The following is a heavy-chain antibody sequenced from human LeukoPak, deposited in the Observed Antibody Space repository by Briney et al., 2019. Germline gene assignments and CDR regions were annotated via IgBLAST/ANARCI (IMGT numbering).Heavy chain of an antibody. J-gene: IGHJ4*02. D-gene: IGHD5-18*01. CDR3: ARDMGIQLADPRDY. CDR1: GGSISSYY. Sequence: SDTLSLTCTVWGGSISSYYWSWIGQPAGKALEGMGRIYTSGSTNYNPSLKGRVTMSVDTSKNQFSLKLSSVNAADTAVYYCARDMGIQLADPRDYWGQGTLVTVSS. V-gene: IGHV4-4*07. CDR2: IYTSGST.